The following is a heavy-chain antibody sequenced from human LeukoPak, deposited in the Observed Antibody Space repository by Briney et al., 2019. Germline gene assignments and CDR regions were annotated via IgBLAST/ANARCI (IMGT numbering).Heavy chain of an antibody. Sequence: SETLSLTCAVYGGSFSGYYWSWIRQPPGKGLEWIGEINHSGSTNYNPSLKSRVTISVDTSKNQFSLKLSSVTAADTAVYYCARGLYSGYPYWGQGTLATVSS. V-gene: IGHV4-34*01. CDR1: GGSFSGYY. CDR2: INHSGST. J-gene: IGHJ4*02. CDR3: ARGLYSGYPY. D-gene: IGHD5-12*01.